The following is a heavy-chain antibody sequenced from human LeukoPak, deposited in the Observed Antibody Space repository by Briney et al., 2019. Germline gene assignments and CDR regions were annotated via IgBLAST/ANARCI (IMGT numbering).Heavy chain of an antibody. Sequence: GGSLRLSCAASGVTVSSHYMNWVRQAPGKGLEWVSIIYSGGNTYYADSVKGRFTISRDNFKNTLYLQMNSLRADDTAVYYCARQQDSTNPGYWGQGTLATVSS. CDR1: GVTVSSHY. CDR3: ARQQDSTNPGY. CDR2: IYSGGNT. D-gene: IGHD1/OR15-1a*01. V-gene: IGHV3-66*04. J-gene: IGHJ4*02.